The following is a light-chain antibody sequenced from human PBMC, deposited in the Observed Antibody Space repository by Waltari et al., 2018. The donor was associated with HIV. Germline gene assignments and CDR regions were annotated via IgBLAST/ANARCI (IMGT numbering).Light chain of an antibody. J-gene: IGLJ3*02. CDR3: QVWDSSTDHVV. V-gene: IGLV3-21*04. CDR2: YDT. CDR1: NIDSKS. Sequence: SYVLTQPPSVSLAPGKTANITCGGSNIDSKSVHWYQQKTGRAPKLLIFYDTDRPSGIPQRSSGSNSGDTATLTIRRVGPGDEADYFCQVWDSSTDHVVFGGGTKLTVL.